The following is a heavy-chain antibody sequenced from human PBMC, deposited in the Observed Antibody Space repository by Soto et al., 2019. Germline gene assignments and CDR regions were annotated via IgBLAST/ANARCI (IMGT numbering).Heavy chain of an antibody. V-gene: IGHV3-53*04. CDR1: GFTVSSNY. D-gene: IGHD3-10*01. CDR2: IYSGGST. CDR3: AREVWGRGYYYYMDV. J-gene: IGHJ6*03. Sequence: EVQLVESGGGLVQPGGSLRLSCAASGFTVSSNYMSWVRQAPGKGLEWVSVIYSGGSTYYADSVKGRFTISRHNSKNTLYLQMNGLRAEDTAVYYCAREVWGRGYYYYMDVWGKGTTVTVSS.